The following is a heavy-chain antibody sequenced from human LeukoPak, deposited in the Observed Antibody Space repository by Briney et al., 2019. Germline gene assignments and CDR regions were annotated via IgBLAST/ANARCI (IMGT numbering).Heavy chain of an antibody. CDR3: ARPSRYSYGPDY. Sequence: ASVKVSCKASGYTFTGYYMHWVRQAPGQGLEWMGWIDPNSGGTNYAQKFQGRVTMTRDTSISTAYMELSRLRSDDTAVYYCARPSRYSYGPDYWGQGTLVTVSS. CDR1: GYTFTGYY. D-gene: IGHD5-18*01. CDR2: IDPNSGGT. V-gene: IGHV1-2*02. J-gene: IGHJ4*02.